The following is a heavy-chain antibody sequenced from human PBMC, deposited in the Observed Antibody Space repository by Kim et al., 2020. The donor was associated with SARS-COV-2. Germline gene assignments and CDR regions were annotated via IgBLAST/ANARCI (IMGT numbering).Heavy chain of an antibody. Sequence: SVKVSCKASGYTFSSYAISWVRQAPGQGLEWMGGIIPIFGATNYAQKFQGRVTITADESTSTAYMELSSLRSEDTAVYYCARWGEDADYYDSSGHDGFDIWGQGTMVTVSS. D-gene: IGHD3-22*01. CDR1: GYTFSSYA. J-gene: IGHJ3*02. V-gene: IGHV1-69*13. CDR3: ARWGEDADYYDSSGHDGFDI. CDR2: IIPIFGAT.